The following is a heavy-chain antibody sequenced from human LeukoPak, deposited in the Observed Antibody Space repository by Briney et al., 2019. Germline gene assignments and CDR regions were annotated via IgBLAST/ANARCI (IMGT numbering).Heavy chain of an antibody. J-gene: IGHJ5*02. CDR2: ISAYNGNT. D-gene: IGHD3-3*01. Sequence: GASVKVSCKASGYTFTSYGISWVRQAPGQGLEWMGWISAYNGNTNYAQKLQGRVTMTTDTSTSTAYMELRSLRSDDTAVYYCARDFYGFWSGCENWLDPWGQGTLVTVSS. CDR1: GYTFTSYG. V-gene: IGHV1-18*01. CDR3: ARDFYGFWSGCENWLDP.